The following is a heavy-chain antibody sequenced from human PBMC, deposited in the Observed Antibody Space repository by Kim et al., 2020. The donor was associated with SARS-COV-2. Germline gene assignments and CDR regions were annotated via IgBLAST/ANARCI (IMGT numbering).Heavy chain of an antibody. D-gene: IGHD7-27*01. Sequence: YADSVKGRFTSSRDNSKNTLYLQMNSLRAEDTAVYYCAKDQRLTVFWFDPWGQGTLVTVSS. CDR3: AKDQRLTVFWFDP. V-gene: IGHV3-23*01. J-gene: IGHJ5*02.